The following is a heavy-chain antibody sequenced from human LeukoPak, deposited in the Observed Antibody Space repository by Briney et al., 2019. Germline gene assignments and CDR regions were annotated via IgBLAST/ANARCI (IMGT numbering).Heavy chain of an antibody. CDR3: AKIIVVLPSTISNPYYFDY. D-gene: IGHD2-2*02. CDR1: GGSISSYY. V-gene: IGHV4-59*01. J-gene: IGHJ4*02. CDR2: IHYSGST. Sequence: PSETLSLTCTVSGGSISSYYWSWIRQPPGKGLEWIGYIHYSGSTNYNPSLKSRVTISVDTSKNQFSLKLSSVTAADTAVYYCAKIIVVLPSTISNPYYFDYWGQGTLVTVSS.